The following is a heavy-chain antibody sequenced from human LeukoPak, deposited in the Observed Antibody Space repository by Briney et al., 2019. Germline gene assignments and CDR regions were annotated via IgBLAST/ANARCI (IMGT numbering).Heavy chain of an antibody. CDR2: ITTYNGNR. CDR3: ARDCSNGVCFPRDY. J-gene: IGHJ4*02. V-gene: IGHV1-18*01. D-gene: IGHD2-8*01. Sequence: ASVKVSCKASGYTLSDYGISWVRQAPGQGLAWVGWITTYNGNRKYAEKFQGRVTMTTDTSTSTYYMEMRSLRSDDTAIYYCARDCSNGVCFPRDYWGQGTQITVS. CDR1: GYTLSDYG.